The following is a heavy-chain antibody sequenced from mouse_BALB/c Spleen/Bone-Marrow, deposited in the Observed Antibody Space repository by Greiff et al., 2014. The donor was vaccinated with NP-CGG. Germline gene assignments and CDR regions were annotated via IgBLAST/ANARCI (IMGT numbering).Heavy chain of an antibody. Sequence: VQLQQSGAELVKPGASVKLSCTASGFNIKDTYMHWVKQRPEQGLEWIGRIDPANGNTKYDPKFQGKATITADTSSNTAYLQLSSLTSEDTAVYYCARYYYGFYFDYWGQGTTLTVSP. CDR1: GFNIKDTY. J-gene: IGHJ2*01. D-gene: IGHD1-1*01. CDR2: IDPANGNT. V-gene: IGHV14-3*02. CDR3: ARYYYGFYFDY.